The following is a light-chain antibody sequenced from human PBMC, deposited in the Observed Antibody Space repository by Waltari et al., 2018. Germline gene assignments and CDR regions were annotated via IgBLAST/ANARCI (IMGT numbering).Light chain of an antibody. CDR1: RSDLGNNY. J-gene: IGLJ6*01. Sequence: QSVLTQPPSASAAPGQRVTIPRPGSRSDLGNNYVSWFQQLPGTAPKLLIYDNDQRPSGIPDRFSGSKSGTSATLTITGLQTGDEADYYCATWDDSLSGGVFGSGTEVTVL. CDR3: ATWDDSLSGGV. V-gene: IGLV1-51*01. CDR2: DND.